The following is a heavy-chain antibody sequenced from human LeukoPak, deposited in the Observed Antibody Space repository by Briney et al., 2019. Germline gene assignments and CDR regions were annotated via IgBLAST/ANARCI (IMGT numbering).Heavy chain of an antibody. Sequence: GGSLRLSCAASGFTFSSYWMSWMRQAPGKGLEWVANIKYDGNEEYYVDSVRGRFTISRDNAKNSLYLQLNSLRVEDTAVYYCARRYCSGGTCYLDYWGQGTLVTVSS. CDR1: GFTFSSYW. CDR2: IKYDGNEE. CDR3: ARRYCSGGTCYLDY. D-gene: IGHD2-15*01. J-gene: IGHJ4*02. V-gene: IGHV3-7*01.